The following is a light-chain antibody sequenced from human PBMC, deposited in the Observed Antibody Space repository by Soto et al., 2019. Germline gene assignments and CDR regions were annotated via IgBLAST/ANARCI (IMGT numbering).Light chain of an antibody. Sequence: QSALTQPASVSGSPGQTITISCTGTSSDVGGYNYVSWYQQHPGKAPKLMIYDVSNRPSGVSNRFSGSKSGNTASLTISGLQAEYVADYYCRSYKSSSTLVVFGGGTQLTVL. CDR1: SSDVGGYNY. J-gene: IGLJ2*01. CDR3: RSYKSSSTLVV. CDR2: DVS. V-gene: IGLV2-14*01.